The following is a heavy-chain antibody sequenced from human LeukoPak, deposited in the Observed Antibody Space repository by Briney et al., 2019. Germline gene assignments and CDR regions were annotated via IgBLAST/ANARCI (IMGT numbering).Heavy chain of an antibody. J-gene: IGHJ4*02. V-gene: IGHV3-21*01. Sequence: PGGSLRLSCTASGFTFSSYSMNWVRQAPGRGLEGVSSISSSSSYIYYADSVKGRFTISRDNAKTSLYLQMNSLRAEDTAVYYCARDGGRAVEYYFDYWGQGTLVTVSS. D-gene: IGHD3-16*01. CDR2: ISSSSSYI. CDR1: GFTFSSYS. CDR3: ARDGGRAVEYYFDY.